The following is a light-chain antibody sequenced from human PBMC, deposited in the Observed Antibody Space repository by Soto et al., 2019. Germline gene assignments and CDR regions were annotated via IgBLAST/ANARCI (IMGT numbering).Light chain of an antibody. CDR2: GAS. CDR3: HQYGTSPRT. Sequence: EIVLTQSPGTLPLSPGERATLSCRASQSVSSSYLAWYQQKPGQAPRLLIYGASSRATGIPDRFSGSGSGTDFNLTISRLEPEDFAVYYCHQYGTSPRTFGQGTKVDIK. V-gene: IGKV3-20*01. J-gene: IGKJ1*01. CDR1: QSVSSSY.